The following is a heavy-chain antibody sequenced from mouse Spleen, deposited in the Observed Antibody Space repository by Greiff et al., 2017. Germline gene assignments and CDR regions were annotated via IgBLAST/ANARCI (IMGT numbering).Heavy chain of an antibody. D-gene: IGHD2-4*01. CDR2: IYPGSGST. Sequence: QVQLQQPGAELVKPGASVKMSCKASGYTFTSYWITWVKQRPGQGLEWIGDIYPGSGSTNYNEKFKSKATLTVDTSSSTAYMQLSSLTSEDSAVYYCARKGTMITTVDYWGQGTTLTVSS. V-gene: IGHV1-55*01. CDR3: ARKGTMITTVDY. J-gene: IGHJ2*01. CDR1: GYTFTSYW.